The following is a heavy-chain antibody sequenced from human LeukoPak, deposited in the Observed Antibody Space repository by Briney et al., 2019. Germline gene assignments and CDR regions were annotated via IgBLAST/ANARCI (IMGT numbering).Heavy chain of an antibody. Sequence: GGTLRLSCAASGFIFNDYSMHWVRQAPGKGLEWVLLISFDGTDKHYSDSVKGRFTFSRDNSNNTLYLQMDSLRVEDTAVYYCARDHGGYNAYYYYGMDVWGQGTTVTVSS. CDR3: ARDHGGYNAYYYYGMDV. J-gene: IGHJ6*02. CDR1: GFIFNDYS. D-gene: IGHD5-24*01. CDR2: ISFDGTDK. V-gene: IGHV3-30-3*01.